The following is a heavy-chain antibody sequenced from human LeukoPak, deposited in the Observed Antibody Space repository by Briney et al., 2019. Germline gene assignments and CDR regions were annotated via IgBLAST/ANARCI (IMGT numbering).Heavy chain of an antibody. D-gene: IGHD4-23*01. Sequence: SETLSLTCTVSGGSISSSSSYWGWIRQPPGKGLEWIGSIYYSGSTYYNPSLKSRVTISVDTSKNQFSLKLSSVTAADTAVYYCARTHDYGGNYFDYWGQGTLVTVSS. J-gene: IGHJ4*02. CDR3: ARTHDYGGNYFDY. V-gene: IGHV4-39*01. CDR1: GGSISSSSSY. CDR2: IYYSGST.